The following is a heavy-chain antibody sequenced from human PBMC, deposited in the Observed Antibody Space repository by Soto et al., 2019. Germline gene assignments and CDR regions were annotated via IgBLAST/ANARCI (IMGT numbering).Heavy chain of an antibody. Sequence: GGSLRLSCAASGFTFSNAWMNWVRQAPGKGLEWVGRIKSKTDGGTTDYAAPVKGRFTISRDDSKNTLYLQMNSLKTEDTAVYYAYLNYYDNFGGVDYWGQGTLVTVSS. CDR2: IKSKTDGGTT. V-gene: IGHV3-15*07. CDR1: GFTFSNAW. CDR3: YLNYYDNFGGVDY. J-gene: IGHJ4*02. D-gene: IGHD3-22*01.